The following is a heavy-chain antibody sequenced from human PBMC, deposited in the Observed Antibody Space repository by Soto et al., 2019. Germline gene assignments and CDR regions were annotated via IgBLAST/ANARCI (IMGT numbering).Heavy chain of an antibody. Sequence: SVKDSFKASGGAFSSYAISWVRQAPGQGLEWIGGIIPIFGTANYAQKFHGRVTITADESTSTAYMELSSLRSEDTAVYYCARSTYHFWSGHIGISSYYYYGMDVWGQGTTVTVSS. CDR2: IIPIFGTA. V-gene: IGHV1-69*01. D-gene: IGHD3-3*02. J-gene: IGHJ6*01. CDR1: GGAFSSYA. CDR3: ARSTYHFWSGHIGISSYYYYGMDV.